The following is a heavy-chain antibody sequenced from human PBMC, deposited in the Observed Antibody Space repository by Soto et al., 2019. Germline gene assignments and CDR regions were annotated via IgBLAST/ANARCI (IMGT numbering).Heavy chain of an antibody. CDR3: APTTGSGRLDF. Sequence: QVELQESGPGRVKPSQTLSLTCTVSGESITTGGYWSWVRLLPGKGLEWIGYIFYSGSTYYNTSPSLKGRLSMSVDTSKNQFSLNLISVTAADTAVYFCAPTTGSGRLDFWGQGPLVTVSS. CDR2: IFYSGST. J-gene: IGHJ4*02. CDR1: GESITTGGY. V-gene: IGHV4-31*03. D-gene: IGHD3-10*01.